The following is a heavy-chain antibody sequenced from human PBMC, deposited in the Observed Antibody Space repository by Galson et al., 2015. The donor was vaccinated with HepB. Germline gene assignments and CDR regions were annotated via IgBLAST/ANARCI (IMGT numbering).Heavy chain of an antibody. CDR3: ARVGSQGTDY. CDR1: GGSVSSGSYY. D-gene: IGHD3-10*01. J-gene: IGHJ4*02. V-gene: IGHV4-61*01. CDR2: IYYSGST. Sequence: ETLSLTCTVSGGSVSSGSYYWSWIRQPPGKGLEWIGYIYYSGSTNYNPSLKSRVTISVDTSKNQFSLKLSSVTAADTAVYYCARVGSQGTDYWGQGTLVTVSS.